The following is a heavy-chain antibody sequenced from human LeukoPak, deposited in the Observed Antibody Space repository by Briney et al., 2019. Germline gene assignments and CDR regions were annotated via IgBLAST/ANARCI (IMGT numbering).Heavy chain of an antibody. V-gene: IGHV4-59*01. Sequence: SEALSLTCAVSAGSISSYYWTWIRQPPGKGLEWIGYIYYSGSTNYNPSLKSRVAISLDTSKNQFSLRLSSVTAADTAIYYCARGRPDFWTNFYTYFLDSWGQGTLVTVSS. CDR1: AGSISSYY. CDR2: IYYSGST. J-gene: IGHJ4*02. CDR3: ARGRPDFWTNFYTYFLDS. D-gene: IGHD3/OR15-3a*01.